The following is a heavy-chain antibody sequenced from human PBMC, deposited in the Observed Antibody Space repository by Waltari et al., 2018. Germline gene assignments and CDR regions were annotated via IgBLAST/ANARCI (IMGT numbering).Heavy chain of an antibody. CDR2: IKQDGSEN. Sequence: EVQMVESGGGLVQPGGSLRLACAASGFTFSSYWMTWVRQAPGKGLELVANIKQDGSENYYVDSVKGRFTIARDDAKNSLYLQMNSLRNEDTAVYFCARVFVYGANSGKRPMDVWGKGTTVTVSS. V-gene: IGHV3-7*01. CDR1: GFTFSSYW. D-gene: IGHD4-17*01. J-gene: IGHJ6*03. CDR3: ARVFVYGANSGKRPMDV.